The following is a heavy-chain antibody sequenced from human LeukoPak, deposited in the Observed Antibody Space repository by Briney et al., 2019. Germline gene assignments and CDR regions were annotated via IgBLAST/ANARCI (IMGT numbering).Heavy chain of an antibody. D-gene: IGHD7-27*01. V-gene: IGHV1-69*05. Sequence: ASVKVSCKASGGTLNNFAIYWVRQAPGQGLEWMGGIIPMFGLPNYSEKFQGRVSVTTDESANTAYMELSSLRSEDTAVYYCASVISGDYYYMDVWGKGTTVTVSS. J-gene: IGHJ6*03. CDR1: GGTLNNFA. CDR2: IIPMFGLP. CDR3: ASVISGDYYYMDV.